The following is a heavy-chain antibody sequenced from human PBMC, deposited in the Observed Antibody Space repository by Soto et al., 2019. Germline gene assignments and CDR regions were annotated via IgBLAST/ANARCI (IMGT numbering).Heavy chain of an antibody. D-gene: IGHD3-10*01. CDR2: ISDSGGRT. V-gene: IGHV3-23*01. CDR3: AKFHGSGTYYNFPDY. J-gene: IGHJ4*02. CDR1: GFTFSTYA. Sequence: GGSLRLSCAASGFTFSTYAMSWVRQAPGEGLEWVSTISDSGGRTYYAASVKGRFTISRDNSKNTLYLLMNSLSAEDTALYYCAKFHGSGTYYNFPDYWGQGTLVTVSS.